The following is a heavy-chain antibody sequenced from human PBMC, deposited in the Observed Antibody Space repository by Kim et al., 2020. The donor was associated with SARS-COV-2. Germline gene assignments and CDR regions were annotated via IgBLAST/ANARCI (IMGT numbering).Heavy chain of an antibody. CDR2: ISGSGGST. CDR1: GFTFSSYA. D-gene: IGHD2-2*01. J-gene: IGHJ5*02. Sequence: GGSLRLSCAASGFTFSSYAMSWVRQAPGKGLEWVSAISGSGGSTYYADSVKGRFTISRDNSKNTLYLQMNSLRAEDTAVYYCAKDIVVVPAAKAFNWFDPWGQGTLVTVSS. CDR3: AKDIVVVPAAKAFNWFDP. V-gene: IGHV3-23*01.